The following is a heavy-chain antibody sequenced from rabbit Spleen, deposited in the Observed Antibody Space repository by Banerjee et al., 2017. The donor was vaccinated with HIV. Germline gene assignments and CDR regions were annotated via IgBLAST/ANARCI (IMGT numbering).Heavy chain of an antibody. CDR1: GFSFSHGYD. CDR3: ARDLDGGNGGYFDL. CDR2: IYTGNGKT. Sequence: QEQLVESGGGLVKPEGSLTLTCNASGFSFSHGYDMCWVRQAPGRGLEWIGCIYTGNGKTYYASWAKGRFTLSKSSSTTVDLKMTSLTAADTATYFCARDLDGGNGGYFDLWGPGTLVTVS. V-gene: IGHV1S45*01. J-gene: IGHJ4*01. D-gene: IGHD4-2*01.